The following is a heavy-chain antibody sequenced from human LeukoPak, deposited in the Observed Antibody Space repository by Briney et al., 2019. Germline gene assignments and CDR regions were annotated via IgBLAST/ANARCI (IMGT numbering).Heavy chain of an antibody. D-gene: IGHD6-13*01. Sequence: SETLSLTCTVSGVSISSYYWSWVRQPPGKGLEWIGYIYYSGSTNYNPSLKSLVPISLDTSKNQFSLKLSSVTPADTAVYYCARHSSSYYRTFDYWGQGTLVTVSS. CDR1: GVSISSYY. J-gene: IGHJ4*02. CDR3: ARHSSSYYRTFDY. CDR2: IYYSGST. V-gene: IGHV4-59*01.